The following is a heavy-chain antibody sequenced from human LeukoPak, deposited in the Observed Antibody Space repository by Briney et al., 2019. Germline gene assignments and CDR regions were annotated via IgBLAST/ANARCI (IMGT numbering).Heavy chain of an antibody. V-gene: IGHV3-53*01. CDR1: GFTVSSTN. CDR2: IFTTGTT. D-gene: IGHD1-26*01. CDR3: AGDRRTSGWYAS. Sequence: GGSLRLSCVLSGFTVSSTNISWFRQTPGKGLEWVSVIFTTGTTYYADSVKGRFTLSRDNFENTVHLQMSSLTAEDTAVYYCAGDRRTSGWYASWGQGTLVTVSS. J-gene: IGHJ5*01.